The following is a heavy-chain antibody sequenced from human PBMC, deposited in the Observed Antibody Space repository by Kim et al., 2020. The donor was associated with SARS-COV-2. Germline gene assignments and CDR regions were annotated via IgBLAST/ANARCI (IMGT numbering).Heavy chain of an antibody. CDR1: GGSISSSSYY. J-gene: IGHJ1*01. D-gene: IGHD6-6*01. CDR2: IYYSGST. CDR3: ARGEARKNFQH. V-gene: IGHV4-39*01. Sequence: SETLSLICTVSGGSISSSSYYWGWIRQPPGKGLEWIGSIYYSGSTYYNPSLKSRVTISVDTSKNQFSLKLSSVTAADTAVYYCARGEARKNFQHWGQGTLVTVSS.